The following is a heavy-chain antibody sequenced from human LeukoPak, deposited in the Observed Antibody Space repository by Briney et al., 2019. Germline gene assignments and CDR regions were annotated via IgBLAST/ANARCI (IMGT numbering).Heavy chain of an antibody. J-gene: IGHJ4*02. CDR2: INYSGST. D-gene: IGHD6-13*01. Sequence: SETLSLTCAVYGGSFSGYFWTWIRQPPGKGLEWIGEINYSGSTNYNPSLKSRVTISVDTSKNQFSLKLGSVTAADTAVYYCATCGGGIAAAGSLDYWGQGTLVTVSS. V-gene: IGHV4-34*01. CDR3: ATCGGGIAAAGSLDY. CDR1: GGSFSGYF.